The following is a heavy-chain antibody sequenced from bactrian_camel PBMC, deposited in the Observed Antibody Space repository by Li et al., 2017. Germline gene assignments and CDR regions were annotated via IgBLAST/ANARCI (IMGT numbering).Heavy chain of an antibody. J-gene: IGHJ4*01. Sequence: VQLVESGGGSVQAGGSLRLSCVPSGNIYSSTYMAWFRQAPGKEREGVARIYRGDSSTYYADSVKGRFTVSRDNAKNTVYLQMNSLKLDDTAMYYCAADQIVSRPLYPDEYKYWGQGTQVTVS. CDR3: AADQIVSRPLYPDEYKY. CDR2: IYRGDSST. D-gene: IGHD2*01. V-gene: IGHV3S40*01. CDR1: GNIYSSTY.